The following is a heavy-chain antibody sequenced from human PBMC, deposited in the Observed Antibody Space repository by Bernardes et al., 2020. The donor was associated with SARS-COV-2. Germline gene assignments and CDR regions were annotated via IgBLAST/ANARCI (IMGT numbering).Heavy chain of an antibody. CDR1: GYTFSSHG. CDR3: ARGHSGYNYGVDY. J-gene: IGHJ4*02. CDR2: ISPYTGDT. Sequence: ASVKVSCKASGYTFSSHGITWVRQAPGQGLEWMGWISPYTGDTNYAQKFQGRVTMTTDTSPSTAYMDLRSLRSDDTAVYYCARGHSGYNYGVDYWGQGTLVSVSS. V-gene: IGHV1-18*04. D-gene: IGHD5-18*01.